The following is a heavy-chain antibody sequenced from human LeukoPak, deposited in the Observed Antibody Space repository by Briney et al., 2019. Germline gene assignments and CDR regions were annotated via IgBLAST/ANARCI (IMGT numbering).Heavy chain of an antibody. Sequence: SVKVSCKASGGTFSSYAISWVRQAPGQGLEWMGRIIPILGIANYAQKFQGRVTITADKSTSTAYMELSSLRSEDTAVYYCAREAIRLRLGELSLLGYFDYWGQGTLVTASS. CDR3: AREAIRLRLGELSLLGYFDY. D-gene: IGHD3-16*02. V-gene: IGHV1-69*04. CDR2: IIPILGIA. J-gene: IGHJ4*03. CDR1: GGTFSSYA.